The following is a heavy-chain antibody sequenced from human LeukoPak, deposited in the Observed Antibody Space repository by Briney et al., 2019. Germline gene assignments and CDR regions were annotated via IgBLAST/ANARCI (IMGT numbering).Heavy chain of an antibody. CDR1: GFTFTSYA. J-gene: IGHJ4*02. D-gene: IGHD2-8*01. CDR3: TKDKEDIVLMVFALSGYYFDY. Sequence: PGGSLRLSCTASGFTFTSYAMSWVRQAPGKGLEWVSVISGTGGSTNHADSVKGRSTISRDNSKNTLYLQMNSLRAEDTAVYYCTKDKEDIVLMVFALSGYYFDYWGQGTLVTVSP. V-gene: IGHV3-23*01. CDR2: ISGTGGST.